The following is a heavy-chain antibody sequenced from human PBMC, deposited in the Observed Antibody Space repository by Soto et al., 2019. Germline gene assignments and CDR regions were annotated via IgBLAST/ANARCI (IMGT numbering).Heavy chain of an antibody. J-gene: IGHJ4*02. CDR3: ASGIQLWLRRINNGYSG. Sequence: QVQLVQSGAEVKKPESSVKVSCKAPGGTFRTYVISWVRQAPGQGLEWMGGIIPMFGTANYAQRFQDRVTITADESTNTVYMELSSLRSEDTAVYFCASGIQLWLRRINNGYSGWGQGTLVTVSS. D-gene: IGHD5-18*01. CDR2: IIPMFGTA. V-gene: IGHV1-69*12. CDR1: GGTFRTYV.